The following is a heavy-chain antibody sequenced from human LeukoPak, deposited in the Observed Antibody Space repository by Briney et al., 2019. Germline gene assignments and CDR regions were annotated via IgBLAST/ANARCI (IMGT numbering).Heavy chain of an antibody. CDR3: ARSLGYCSSTSCYADAFDI. V-gene: IGHV3-21*01. Sequence: GGSLRLSCAASGFTFSSYSMNWVRQAPGKGLEWVSSISSSSSYIYYAVSVKGRFTISRDNAKNSLYLQMNSLRAEDTAVYYCARSLGYCSSTSCYADAFDIWGQGTMVTVSS. CDR1: GFTFSSYS. D-gene: IGHD2-2*01. CDR2: ISSSSSYI. J-gene: IGHJ3*02.